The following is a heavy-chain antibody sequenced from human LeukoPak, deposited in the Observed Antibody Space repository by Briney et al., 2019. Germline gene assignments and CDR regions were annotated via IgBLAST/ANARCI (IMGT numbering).Heavy chain of an antibody. V-gene: IGHV4-39*07. CDR3: ARDIESYDSSGAAFDY. D-gene: IGHD3-22*01. CDR1: GGSISSSSYY. CDR2: IYYSGST. J-gene: IGHJ4*02. Sequence: SETLSLTCTVSGGSISSSSYYWGWIRQPPGKGLEWIGSIYYSGSTYYNPSLKSRVTISVDTSKNQFSLKLSSVTAADTAVYYCARDIESYDSSGAAFDYWGQGTLVTVSS.